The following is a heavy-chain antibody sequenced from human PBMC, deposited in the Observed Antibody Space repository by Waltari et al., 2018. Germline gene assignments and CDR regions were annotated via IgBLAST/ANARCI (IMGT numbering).Heavy chain of an antibody. Sequence: QVQLVQSGAEVKKPGSSVKVSCKASGGTFSSYAISWVRPAPGQGLEWMGGIIPSFGTANAAQKFQGRVTITADESTSTAYMELSSLRSEDTAVYYCATDGAYSSSSWGYWGQGTLVTVSS. CDR3: ATDGAYSSSSWGY. D-gene: IGHD6-6*01. J-gene: IGHJ4*02. V-gene: IGHV1-69*13. CDR1: GGTFSSYA. CDR2: IIPSFGTA.